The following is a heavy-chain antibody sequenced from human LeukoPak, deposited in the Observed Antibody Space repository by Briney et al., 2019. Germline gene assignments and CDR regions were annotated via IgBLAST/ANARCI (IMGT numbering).Heavy chain of an antibody. CDR3: ARDRPYDSEYYYYMDV. V-gene: IGHV4-4*07. CDR2: IYTSGST. CDR1: GGSISSYY. J-gene: IGHJ6*03. D-gene: IGHD3-3*01. Sequence: SETLSLTCTVSGGSISSYYWSWIRQPAGKGLEWIGRIYTSGSTNYNPSLKSRVTMSVDTSKNQFSLKLSSVTAADTAVYYCARDRPYDSEYYYYMDVWGKGTTVTVSS.